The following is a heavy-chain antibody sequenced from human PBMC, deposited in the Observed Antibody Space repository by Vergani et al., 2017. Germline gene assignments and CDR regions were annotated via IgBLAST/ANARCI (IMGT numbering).Heavy chain of an antibody. J-gene: IGHJ5*02. V-gene: IGHV4-39*01. D-gene: IGHD2-15*01. CDR2: IYYSGST. CDR3: ARHQVKRVVIATPNWFDP. CDR1: GGSISSSSYY. Sequence: QLQLQESSPGLVKPSETLSLTCTVSGGSISSSSYYWGWIRQPPGKGLEWIGSIYYSGSTYYNPSLKSRVTISGDTSKNQFSLKLSSVTAADTAVYYCARHQVKRVVIATPNWFDPWGQGTLVTVSS.